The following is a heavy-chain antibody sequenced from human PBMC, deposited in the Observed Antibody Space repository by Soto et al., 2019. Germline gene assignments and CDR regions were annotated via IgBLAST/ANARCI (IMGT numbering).Heavy chain of an antibody. D-gene: IGHD1-1*01. J-gene: IGHJ6*02. CDR2: IIPIFGTA. CDR1: GGTFSSYA. Sequence: QVQLVQSGAEVKKPGSSVKVSCKASGGTFSSYAISWVRQAPGQGLEWMGGIIPIFGTANYAQKFQGRVTITADESTTTASLQMSSLRSEDTAGYYCARDGYVGRDSYYYGMDVWGQGTTVTVSS. CDR3: ARDGYVGRDSYYYGMDV. V-gene: IGHV1-69*12.